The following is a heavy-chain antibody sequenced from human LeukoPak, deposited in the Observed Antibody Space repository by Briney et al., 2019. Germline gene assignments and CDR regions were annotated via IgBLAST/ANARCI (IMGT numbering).Heavy chain of an antibody. CDR2: ISPSGGST. Sequence: ASVKVSCKASGSTFTSYYMYWVRQAPGPGLELMGIISPSGGSTSYAQTFQGRVTMTRDMSTSTVYMELSSLRSEDTAVYYCSRESGVTYYFYYWGQGTRVTVSS. D-gene: IGHD4-11*01. J-gene: IGHJ4*02. CDR3: SRESGVTYYFYY. V-gene: IGHV1-46*01. CDR1: GSTFTSYY.